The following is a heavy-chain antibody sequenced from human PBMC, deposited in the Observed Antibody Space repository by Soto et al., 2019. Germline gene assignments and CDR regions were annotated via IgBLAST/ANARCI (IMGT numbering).Heavy chain of an antibody. D-gene: IGHD3-22*01. CDR2: IIPIFGTA. CDR3: ARSVREWLLLGYFQH. V-gene: IGHV1-69*12. CDR1: GGTFSSYA. Sequence: QVQLVQSGAEVKKPGSSVKVSCKASGGTFSSYAISWVRQAPGQGLEWMGGIIPIFGTASYAQKFQGRVTITADESTSTAYMELSSLRSEDTAVYYCARSVREWLLLGYFQHWGQGTLVTVSS. J-gene: IGHJ1*01.